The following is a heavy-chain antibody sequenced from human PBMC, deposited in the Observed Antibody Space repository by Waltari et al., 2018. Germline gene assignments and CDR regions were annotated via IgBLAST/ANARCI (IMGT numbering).Heavy chain of an antibody. J-gene: IGHJ4*02. CDR1: GGTFSSYA. CDR3: ATGDSSSWFGY. CDR2: IIPILGIA. V-gene: IGHV1-69*04. Sequence: QVQLVQSGAEVKKPGSSVKVSCKASGGTFSSYAISWVRQAPGQGLEWMGRIIPILGIANYAQKFQGRVTITADKSTSTAYMGLSSLRSEDTAVYYGATGDSSSWFGYWGQGTLVTVSS. D-gene: IGHD6-13*01.